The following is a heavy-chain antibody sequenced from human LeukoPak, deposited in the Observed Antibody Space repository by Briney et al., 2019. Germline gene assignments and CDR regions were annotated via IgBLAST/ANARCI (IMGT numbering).Heavy chain of an antibody. CDR3: ARTTVTVSHFDY. D-gene: IGHD4-17*01. V-gene: IGHV4-61*02. CDR2: MYTSGSI. Sequence: PSQTLSLTCTVSGGSLSTGTYYWSWIRQPAGKGLEWIGRMYTSGSINYNPSLKSRVSISVDRSKNHLSLNLDSVTAADTAVYYCARTTVTVSHFDYWGQGTLVTVSS. CDR1: GGSLSTGTYY. J-gene: IGHJ4*02.